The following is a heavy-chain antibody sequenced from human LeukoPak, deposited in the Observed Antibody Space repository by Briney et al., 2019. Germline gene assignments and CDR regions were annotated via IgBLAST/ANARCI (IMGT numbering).Heavy chain of an antibody. CDR3: AVQRGGESSGYYYYYYMDV. CDR1: GYTFTSYY. D-gene: IGHD3-22*01. J-gene: IGHJ6*03. Sequence: ASVKVSCKASGYTFTSYYMHWVRQAPGQGLEWMGIINPSGGSTSYAQKFQGRVTMTRDMSTSTVYMELSSLRSEDTAVYYCAVQRGGESSGYYYYYYMDVWGKGTTVTVSS. V-gene: IGHV1-46*01. CDR2: INPSGGST.